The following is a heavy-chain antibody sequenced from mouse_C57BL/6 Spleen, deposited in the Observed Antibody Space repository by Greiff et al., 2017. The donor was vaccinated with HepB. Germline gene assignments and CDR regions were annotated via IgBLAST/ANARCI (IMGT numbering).Heavy chain of an antibody. J-gene: IGHJ2*01. Sequence: QVQLKESGAELVKPGASVKISCKASGYAFSSYWMNWVKQRPGKGLEWIGQIYPGDGDTNYNGKFKGKATLTADKSSSTAYMQLSSLTSEDSAVYLGASLYDGYYGGYLDYWGQGTTLTVSS. CDR3: ASLYDGYYGGYLDY. CDR1: GYAFSSYW. D-gene: IGHD2-3*01. V-gene: IGHV1-80*01. CDR2: IYPGDGDT.